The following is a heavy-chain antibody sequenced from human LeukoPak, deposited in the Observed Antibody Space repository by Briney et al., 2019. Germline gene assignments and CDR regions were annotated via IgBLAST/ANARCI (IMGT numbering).Heavy chain of an antibody. CDR3: ARVAVIYYYYMEV. J-gene: IGHJ6*03. Sequence: PGGSLRLSCAASGFTVSSNYMSWVRQAPGKGLEWVSLIYSGGSTYYADSVKGRFTISRDNAKHSLFLQMNSLRAEDTAVYYCARVAVIYYYYMEVWGKGTTVTVSS. CDR2: IYSGGST. CDR1: GFTVSSNY. V-gene: IGHV3-53*01. D-gene: IGHD2/OR15-2a*01.